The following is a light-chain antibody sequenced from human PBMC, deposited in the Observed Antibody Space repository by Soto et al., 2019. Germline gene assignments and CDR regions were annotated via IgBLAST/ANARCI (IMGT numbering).Light chain of an antibody. J-gene: IGLJ1*01. CDR3: QSYDSSPSGYV. V-gene: IGLV1-40*01. Sequence: QSALTQPPSVSGAPGQRVTISCTGSSSNIGAGYDVHWYQQVPGTAPKLLIYANRNRPAGVPDRFSASKSDTSASLAITGLQAEDEADYYCQSYDSSPSGYVFGTGTKVTVL. CDR1: SSNIGAGYD. CDR2: ANR.